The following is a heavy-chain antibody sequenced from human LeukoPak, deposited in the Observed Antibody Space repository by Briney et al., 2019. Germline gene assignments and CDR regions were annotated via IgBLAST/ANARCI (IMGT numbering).Heavy chain of an antibody. CDR2: INHSGST. CDR1: GGSFSGYY. CDR3: AGGYCSGGSCYSGFDY. J-gene: IGHJ4*02. D-gene: IGHD2-15*01. Sequence: SETLSLTCAVYGGSFSGYYWSRIRQPPGKGLEWIGEINHSGSTNYNPSLKSRVTISVDTSKNQFSLKLSSVTAADTAVYYCAGGYCSGGSCYSGFDYWGQGTLVTVSS. V-gene: IGHV4-34*01.